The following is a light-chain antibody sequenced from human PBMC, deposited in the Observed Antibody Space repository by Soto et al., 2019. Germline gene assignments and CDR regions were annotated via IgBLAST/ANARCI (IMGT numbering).Light chain of an antibody. CDR3: QSYDSSLSTSAV. CDR1: GSNIGAGYD. CDR2: GNN. J-gene: IGLJ3*02. Sequence: QSVLTQPPSVSGSPGQRVTISCTGTGSNIGAGYDVHWYQHLPGKAPKLLIYGNNNRPSGVPDRFSGSKSGTAASLAITGLQAEDEADYYGQSYDSSLSTSAVFGGGTKLTVL. V-gene: IGLV1-40*01.